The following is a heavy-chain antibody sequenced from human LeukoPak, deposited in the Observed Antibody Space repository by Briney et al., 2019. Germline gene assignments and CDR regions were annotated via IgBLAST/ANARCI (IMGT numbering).Heavy chain of an antibody. J-gene: IGHJ6*03. D-gene: IGHD3-9*01. V-gene: IGHV3-30*02. CDR2: IRYDGSNK. CDR1: GFTFSSCG. CDR3: AKDGGYYDILTYVSYYYMDV. Sequence: PPGGSLRLSCAASGFTFSSCGMHWVRQAPGKGLEWVAFIRYDGSNKYYADSVKGRFTISRDNSKNTLYLQMNSLRAEDTAVYYCAKDGGYYDILTYVSYYYMDVWGKGTTVTISS.